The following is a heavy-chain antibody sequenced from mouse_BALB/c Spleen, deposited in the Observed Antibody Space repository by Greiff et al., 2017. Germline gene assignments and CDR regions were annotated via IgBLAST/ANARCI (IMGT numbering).Heavy chain of an antibody. CDR2: ISTYYGNT. Sequence: QVHVKQSGPELVRPGVSVKISCKGSGYTFTDYAMHWVKQSHAKSLEWIGVISTYYGNTNYNQKFKGKATMTVDKSSSTAYMELARLTSEDSAIYYCARGGNGSSYAMDYWGQGTSVTVAS. CDR3: ARGGNGSSYAMDY. V-gene: IGHV1-67*01. J-gene: IGHJ4*01. CDR1: GYTFTDYA. D-gene: IGHD1-1*01.